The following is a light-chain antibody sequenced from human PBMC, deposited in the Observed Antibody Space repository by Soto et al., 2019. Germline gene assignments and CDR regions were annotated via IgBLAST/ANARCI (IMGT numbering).Light chain of an antibody. CDR2: GAS. CDR1: QSISSN. CDR3: QQYNNWPWT. V-gene: IGKV3-15*01. Sequence: EIVLTQSPATLSLSPGEKATLSCRASQSISSNLAWYQQKPGQAPRLLIYGASTRATGIPARFSGSGSGTEFTLTISSLQSEDFAVYYCQQYNNWPWTFDQGTKVEIK. J-gene: IGKJ1*01.